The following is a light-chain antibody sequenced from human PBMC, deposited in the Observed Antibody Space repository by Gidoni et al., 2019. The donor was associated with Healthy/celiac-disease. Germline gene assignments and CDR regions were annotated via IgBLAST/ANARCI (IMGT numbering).Light chain of an antibody. CDR1: QGISSS. CDR3: HQSGSLPRT. CDR2: SAS. V-gene: IGKV6D-21*02. J-gene: IGKJ5*01. Sequence: EIVLTQSRDLQSVTQKEKVTITCRASQGISSSLHWYQQNPDQSPTLLINSASQSISGVPSRFSGSGSGTDFTLTINSLEAEDAAAYYCHQSGSLPRTFGQGTRLEIK.